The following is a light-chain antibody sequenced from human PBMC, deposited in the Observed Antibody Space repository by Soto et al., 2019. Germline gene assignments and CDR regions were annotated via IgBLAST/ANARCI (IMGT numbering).Light chain of an antibody. CDR2: EVT. Sequence: QSALTQPPSSSRSPGQSLTISCTVTSSDVGFYNFVSWYQQRPGKAPKLVIYEVTKRPSGVPDRFSGSKSGSTASLTVSGLQADDEADYYCASYAGTKLFVFGSGTKVTVL. CDR1: SSDVGFYNF. J-gene: IGLJ1*01. CDR3: ASYAGTKLFV. V-gene: IGLV2-8*01.